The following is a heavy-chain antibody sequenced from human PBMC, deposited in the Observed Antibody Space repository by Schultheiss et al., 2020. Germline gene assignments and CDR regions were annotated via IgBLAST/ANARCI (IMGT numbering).Heavy chain of an antibody. CDR3: AKSARFCDGGSCRDPFDI. CDR2: ISGSGDST. CDR1: GFTLRNHA. V-gene: IGHV3-23*01. Sequence: GGSLRLSCAASGFTLRNHAMNWVRQAPGKGLEWVSTISGSGDSTYYATSVKGRFTVSRDNSKNTLYLQMNSLSAEDAALYYCAKSARFCDGGSCRDPFDIWGQGTMVTVSS. D-gene: IGHD2-15*01. J-gene: IGHJ3*02.